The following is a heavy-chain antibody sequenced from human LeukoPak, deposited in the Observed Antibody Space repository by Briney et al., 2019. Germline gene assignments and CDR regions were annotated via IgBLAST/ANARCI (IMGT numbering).Heavy chain of an antibody. D-gene: IGHD3-10*01. V-gene: IGHV4-39*01. J-gene: IGHJ4*02. Sequence: PSETLSLTCIVSGGSISIGSYYWGWIRQPPGKGLEWIGSIYYSGSTYYNPSLKSRVTISADTSKNQFSLKLSSVTAADTAVYYCTRSSGSSDFEYWGQGTLVTVSS. CDR2: IYYSGST. CDR3: TRSSGSSDFEY. CDR1: GGSISIGSYY.